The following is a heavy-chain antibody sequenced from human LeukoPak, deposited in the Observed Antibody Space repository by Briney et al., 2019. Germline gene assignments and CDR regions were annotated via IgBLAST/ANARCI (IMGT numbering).Heavy chain of an antibody. CDR3: ARVDWNYGFYYYYYMDV. Sequence: GASVKVSFKASGYTFTSYGISWVRQAPGQGLEWMGWISAYNGNTNYAQKLQGRVTMTTDTSTSTAYMELRSLRSDDTAVYYCARVDWNYGFYYYYYMDVWGKGTTVTVSS. J-gene: IGHJ6*03. CDR1: GYTFTSYG. CDR2: ISAYNGNT. V-gene: IGHV1-18*01. D-gene: IGHD1-7*01.